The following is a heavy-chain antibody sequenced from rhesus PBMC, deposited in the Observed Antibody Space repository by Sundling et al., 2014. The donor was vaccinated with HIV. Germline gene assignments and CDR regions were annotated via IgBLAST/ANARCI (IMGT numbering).Heavy chain of an antibody. CDR2: VTPSGNT. Sequence: QVNLQQWGEGLVKPSETLSLTCAVSGNSVISGYYYWNWFRQSPGKGLEWIGYVTPSGNTDYNPSLKSRVTISRDMSKNDFSLRLNSVTAADTAVYYCARKGHNIWTAYYDYWGQGVLVTASS. CDR3: ARKGHNIWTAYYDY. D-gene: IGHD3-3*01. V-gene: IGHV4-122*02. CDR1: GNSVISGYYY. J-gene: IGHJ4*01.